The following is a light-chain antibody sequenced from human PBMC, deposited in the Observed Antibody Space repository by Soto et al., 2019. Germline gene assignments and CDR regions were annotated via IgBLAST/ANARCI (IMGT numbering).Light chain of an antibody. CDR3: CSSGGSPTYV. CDR1: ISNVGSYKL. Sequence: QCLLTQPAYVSGSPGQSITISCTGTISNVGSYKLVSWYQQHPGKAPKLMIFEVNKRPSGVSNRFSGSKSGNTASLTISGLKVEDEADYYCCSSGGSPTYVFGTGTKVTVL. J-gene: IGLJ1*01. CDR2: EVN. V-gene: IGLV2-23*02.